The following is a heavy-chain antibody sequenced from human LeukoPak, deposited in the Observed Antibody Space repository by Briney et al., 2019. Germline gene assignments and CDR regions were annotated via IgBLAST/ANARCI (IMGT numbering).Heavy chain of an antibody. D-gene: IGHD1-26*01. V-gene: IGHV3-30*18. Sequence: GRSLRLSCAASGFSFSYYGIHWVRQAPGKGLEGVALISYDGSDKYFADSVKGRFSISRDNSQNTLYLQMNSLRAEDTAIYYCAKDMRPYSGDRSFLFDQWGQGTLVIVSS. CDR1: GFSFSYYG. J-gene: IGHJ4*02. CDR3: AKDMRPYSGDRSFLFDQ. CDR2: ISYDGSDK.